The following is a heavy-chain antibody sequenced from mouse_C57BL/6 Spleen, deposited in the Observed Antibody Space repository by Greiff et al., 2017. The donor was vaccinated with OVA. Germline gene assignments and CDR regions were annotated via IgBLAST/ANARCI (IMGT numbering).Heavy chain of an antibody. D-gene: IGHD2-3*01. J-gene: IGHJ1*03. CDR2: IDPNSGGT. V-gene: IGHV1-72*01. CDR3: ARFHHDGYSPGRDD. Sequence: VQLQQSGAELVQPGASVKLSCKASGYTFTSYWMHWVKQRPGRGLEWIGRIDPNSGGTTYNEKFKSKATLTVDTHSSPAYLQLSIRTSEDSAVYYGARFHHDGYSPGRDDWGTGTTVTVSA. CDR1: GYTFTSYW.